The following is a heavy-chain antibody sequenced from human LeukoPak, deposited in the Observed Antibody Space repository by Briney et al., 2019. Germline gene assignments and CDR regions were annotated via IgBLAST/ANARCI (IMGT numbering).Heavy chain of an antibody. Sequence: GGSLRLSCSASGLTVTNAWMNWVRQAPGEGLDWVGRIASKTDGGATDYAAPVKGRFTISRDDSKNTLNLQMNSLKTEDTAVYYCTAGIRGDWGQGTLVTVSS. V-gene: IGHV3-15*07. CDR2: IASKTDGGAT. CDR3: TAGIRGD. J-gene: IGHJ4*02. D-gene: IGHD3-10*01. CDR1: GLTVTNAW.